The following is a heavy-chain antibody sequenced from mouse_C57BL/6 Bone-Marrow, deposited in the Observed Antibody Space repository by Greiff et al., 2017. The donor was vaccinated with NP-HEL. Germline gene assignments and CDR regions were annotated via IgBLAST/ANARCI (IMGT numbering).Heavy chain of an antibody. J-gene: IGHJ3*01. CDR3: ARSAPIYYSYGFAY. V-gene: IGHV1-75*01. Sequence: VQRVESGPELVKPGASVKISCKASGYTFTDYYINWVKQRPGQGLEWIGWIFPGSGSTYYNEKFKGKATITVDKSSSTSYMLLTSLTSEDSAVYFCARSAPIYYSYGFAYWGQGTLVTVSA. D-gene: IGHD2-12*01. CDR2: IFPGSGST. CDR1: GYTFTDYY.